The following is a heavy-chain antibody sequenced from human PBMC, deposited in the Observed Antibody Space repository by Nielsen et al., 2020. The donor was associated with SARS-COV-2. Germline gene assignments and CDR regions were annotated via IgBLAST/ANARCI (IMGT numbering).Heavy chain of an antibody. CDR1: GFGLSNYW. CDR2: IDYEGSLI. D-gene: IGHD3-9*01. CDR3: ARRNILDY. J-gene: IGHJ4*02. V-gene: IGHV3-74*01. Sequence: GESRKISCAASGFGLSNYWMYWVRQSPEKGLMWVAHIDYEGSLISYADSVKGRFTISRDNAKNIVYLQMNSLRVEDTAVYYCARRNILDYWGRGTLVTVSS.